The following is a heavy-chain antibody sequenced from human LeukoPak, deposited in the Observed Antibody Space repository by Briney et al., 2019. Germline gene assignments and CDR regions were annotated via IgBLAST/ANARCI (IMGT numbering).Heavy chain of an antibody. CDR1: GYAFTSYD. Sequence: ASVKVSCKASGYAFTSYDINWVRQATGQGLEWMGWVNPISGYTGYAQKFQGRVTITRNTSISTAYMELSSLRSEDTAVYYCARGLVAAAPYYYYYMDVWGKGTTVTVSS. CDR2: VNPISGYT. V-gene: IGHV1-8*01. CDR3: ARGLVAAAPYYYYYMDV. J-gene: IGHJ6*03. D-gene: IGHD6-13*01.